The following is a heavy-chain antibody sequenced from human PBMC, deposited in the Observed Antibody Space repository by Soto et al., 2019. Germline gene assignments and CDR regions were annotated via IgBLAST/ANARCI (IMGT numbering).Heavy chain of an antibody. Sequence: EVQLVESGGGLVQPGGSLRLSCAASGLIFSDYHMDWVRQAPGKGLEWVGRIRRKANCYTTEYAASVKGRFPISRDDSKHSRYLQMNSQKRKDTAVYYCAMLGGWSGGSSGMDVWGQGTTVTVSS. CDR2: IRRKANCYTT. CDR1: GLIFSDYH. CDR3: AMLGGWSGGSSGMDV. V-gene: IGHV3-72*01. J-gene: IGHJ6*02. D-gene: IGHD6-19*01.